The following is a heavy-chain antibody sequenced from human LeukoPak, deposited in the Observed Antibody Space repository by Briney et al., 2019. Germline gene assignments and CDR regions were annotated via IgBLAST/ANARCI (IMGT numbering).Heavy chain of an antibody. D-gene: IGHD1-26*01. CDR2: IYYSGST. Sequence: PSETLSLTCIVSGDSISSGTHYWDWIRQPPGKGLEWIGNIYYSGSTYYNPSLKSRVTISVDTSKNQFSLKLSSVTAADTAVYYCARVGATATFDYWGQGTLVTVSS. J-gene: IGHJ4*02. CDR1: GDSISSGTHY. V-gene: IGHV4-39*01. CDR3: ARVGATATFDY.